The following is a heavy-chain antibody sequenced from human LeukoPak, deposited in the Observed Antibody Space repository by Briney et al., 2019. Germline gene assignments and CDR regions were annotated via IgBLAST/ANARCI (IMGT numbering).Heavy chain of an antibody. CDR3: AKGLLLMVYDY. D-gene: IGHD2-8*01. CDR1: GFTVSSNC. J-gene: IGHJ4*02. Sequence: PGGSLRLSCAASGFTVSSNCMSRVRQAPGKGLEWVSAISGSGGSTYYADSVKGRFTISRDNSKNTLYLQMNSLRAEDTAVYYCAKGLLLMVYDYWGQGTLVTVSS. V-gene: IGHV3-23*01. CDR2: ISGSGGST.